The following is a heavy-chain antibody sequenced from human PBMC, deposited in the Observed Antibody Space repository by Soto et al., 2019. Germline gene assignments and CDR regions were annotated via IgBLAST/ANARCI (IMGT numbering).Heavy chain of an antibody. CDR2: ISYDGSNK. CDR1: GFTFSSYA. CDR3: ARDLWFGVTGSWSYYYYGMDV. J-gene: IGHJ6*02. Sequence: QVQLVESGGGVVQPGRSLRLSCAASGFTFSSYAMHWVRQAPGKGLEWVAVISYDGSNKYYADSVKGRFTISRDNSKNTLYLQMNSLRAEDTAVYYCARDLWFGVTGSWSYYYYGMDVWCQGTTVTVSS. D-gene: IGHD3-10*01. V-gene: IGHV3-30-3*01.